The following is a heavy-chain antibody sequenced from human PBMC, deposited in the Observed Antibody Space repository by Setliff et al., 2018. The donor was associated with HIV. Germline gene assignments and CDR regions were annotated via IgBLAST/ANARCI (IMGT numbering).Heavy chain of an antibody. J-gene: IGHJ3*02. Sequence: SVKVSCKASGGTFSNYVFSWARQAPGQGLEWMGGLIPIANITKSTQKFRDRVTLTADQTTKTAQMELSGLTFEDTDVYYCAKGPNFEDAFDIWGQGTVVTVSS. CDR2: LIPIANIT. CDR1: GGTFSNYV. D-gene: IGHD2-8*01. CDR3: AKGPNFEDAFDI. V-gene: IGHV1-69*10.